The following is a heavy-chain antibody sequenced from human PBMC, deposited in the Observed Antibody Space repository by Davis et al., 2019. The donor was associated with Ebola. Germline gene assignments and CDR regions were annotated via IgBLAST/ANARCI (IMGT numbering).Heavy chain of an antibody. V-gene: IGHV1-18*01. CDR1: GYTFTDYA. Sequence: AASVKVSCKASGYTFTDYAFTWLRQAPGQGFEWMGWSSTYNGNTNYAQKLQGRVTMTTDTSTNTAHMELRSLTTDDTAVYYCARAASSLLNDYWGQGTLVTVSS. D-gene: IGHD3-10*01. CDR2: SSTYNGNT. J-gene: IGHJ4*02. CDR3: ARAASSLLNDY.